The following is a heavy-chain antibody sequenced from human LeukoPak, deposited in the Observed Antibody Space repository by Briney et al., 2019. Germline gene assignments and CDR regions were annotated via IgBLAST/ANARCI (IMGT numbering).Heavy chain of an antibody. CDR3: ARRIGYGNYVSNWFDP. J-gene: IGHJ5*02. D-gene: IGHD4-11*01. V-gene: IGHV1-46*01. Sequence: ASVKVSCKASGYTFTSYYMHWARQAPGQGLEWMGIIDPSGGSTGYAQKFQGRVTMTRDTSTSTVYMELSSLRSEDTAVYYCARRIGYGNYVSNWFDPWGQGTLVTVSS. CDR1: GYTFTSYY. CDR2: IDPSGGST.